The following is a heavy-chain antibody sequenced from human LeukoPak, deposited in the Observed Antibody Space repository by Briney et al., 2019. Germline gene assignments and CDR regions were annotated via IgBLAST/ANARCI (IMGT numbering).Heavy chain of an antibody. Sequence: PSQTLSLTCTVSGGSISSGGYYWSWIRQHPGQGLEWIGYIYYSGSTYYNPSLKSRVTISVDTSKNQFSLKLSSVTAADTAVYYCARHDILTNNFDYWGQGTLVTVSS. J-gene: IGHJ4*02. CDR1: GGSISSGGYY. CDR3: ARHDILTNNFDY. D-gene: IGHD3-9*01. CDR2: IYYSGST. V-gene: IGHV4-31*03.